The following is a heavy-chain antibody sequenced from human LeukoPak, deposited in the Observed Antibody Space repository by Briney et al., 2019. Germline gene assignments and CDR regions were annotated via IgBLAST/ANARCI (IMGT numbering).Heavy chain of an antibody. V-gene: IGHV4-59*08. D-gene: IGHD3-3*02. Sequence: PSETLSLTCTVSGGSISSYYWSWIRQPPGKGLEWIGYVYYSGSTNYNPSLKSRVTISVDTSKYQFSLKLSSVTAADTAVYYCARHLLAGEVDYWGQGTLVTVSS. CDR3: ARHLLAGEVDY. CDR2: VYYSGST. J-gene: IGHJ4*02. CDR1: GGSISSYY.